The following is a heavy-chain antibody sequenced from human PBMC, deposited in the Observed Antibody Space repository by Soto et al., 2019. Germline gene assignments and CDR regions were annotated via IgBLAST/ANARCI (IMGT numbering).Heavy chain of an antibody. V-gene: IGHV4-59*01. J-gene: IGHJ4*02. CDR2: IYYTGNT. Sequence: SETLSLTCTVSGGSISSYYWSWIRQPPGKGLEWIGYIYYTGNTNYNPSLKSRVTISVDTSKNQFSLKLTSLTAADTAVYYCARARTSSAVDFGYWGQGTLVTVSS. D-gene: IGHD6-19*01. CDR1: GGSISSYY. CDR3: ARARTSSAVDFGY.